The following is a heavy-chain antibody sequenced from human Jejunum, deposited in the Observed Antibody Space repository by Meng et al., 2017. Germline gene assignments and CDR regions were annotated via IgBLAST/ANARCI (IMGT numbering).Heavy chain of an antibody. V-gene: IGHV3-9*01. J-gene: IGHJ4*02. D-gene: IGHD2-21*01. CDR2: ISWNSGDI. CDR3: AKGTGVVVSAVWRYYFDY. Sequence: GGSLRLSCSASGFIFDNYAMHWVRQAPGKGLEWVSAISWNSGDIGYADSVKGRFTISRDNAKNSLYLEMNSLRDEDTAFYYCAKGTGVVVSAVWRYYFDYWGQGTLVTVSS. CDR1: GFIFDNYA.